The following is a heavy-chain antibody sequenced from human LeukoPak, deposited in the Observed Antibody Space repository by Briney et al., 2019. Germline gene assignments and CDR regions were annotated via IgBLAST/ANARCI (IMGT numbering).Heavy chain of an antibody. CDR1: GFIFSSYE. J-gene: IGHJ4*02. D-gene: IGHD6-13*01. V-gene: IGHV3-48*03. CDR3: AGAAPGHYYFDY. Sequence: GGSLRLSCAASGFIFSSYEMNWVRQAPGKGLEWVSYISSSGSTIYYADSVKGRFTISRDNAKNSLYLQMNSLRAEDTAVYYCAGAAPGHYYFDYWGQGTLVSVSS. CDR2: ISSSGSTI.